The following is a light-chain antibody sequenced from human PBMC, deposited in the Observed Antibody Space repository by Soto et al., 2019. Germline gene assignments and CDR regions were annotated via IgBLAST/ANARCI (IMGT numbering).Light chain of an antibody. CDR3: QQYNDWWT. CDR2: GAS. J-gene: IGKJ1*01. CDR1: QSVSSD. Sequence: EIVLTQSPATLSLSPGERATLSCRASQSVSSDLAWYQQKPGQAPRLLIYGASTRATGVPGRFSGSGSGTELTLTISSLQSEDFAVYYCQQYNDWWTFGQGTKVDIK. V-gene: IGKV3-15*01.